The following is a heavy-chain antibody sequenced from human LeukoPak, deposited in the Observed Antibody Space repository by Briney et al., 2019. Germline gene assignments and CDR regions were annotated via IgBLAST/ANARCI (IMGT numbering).Heavy chain of an antibody. CDR1: GFTFDDYA. D-gene: IGHD3-22*01. CDR3: AKSSLRITMIVVVIKPYYFDY. J-gene: IGHJ4*02. Sequence: PGGSLRLSCAASGFTFDDYAMSWVRQAPGKGLEWVSAISGSGGSTYYADSVKGRFTISRDNSKNTLYLQMNSLRAEDTAVYYCAKSSLRITMIVVVIKPYYFDYWGQGTLVTVSS. CDR2: ISGSGGST. V-gene: IGHV3-23*01.